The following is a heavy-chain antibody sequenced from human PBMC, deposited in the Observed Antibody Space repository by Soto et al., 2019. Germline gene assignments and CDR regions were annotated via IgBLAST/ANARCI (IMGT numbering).Heavy chain of an antibody. V-gene: IGHV3-53*01. J-gene: IGHJ1*01. Sequence: EVQLVESGGGLIQPGGSLRLSCAASGFTVSSNYMSWVRQAPGKGLEWVSVIYSGGSTYYADSVKGRFTISRDNSKNALYLQMNSLRAADTAVYYCARDRVESGYPEYCQHWGQGTLVTVSS. CDR1: GFTVSSNY. CDR2: IYSGGST. CDR3: ARDRVESGYPEYCQH. D-gene: IGHD3-22*01.